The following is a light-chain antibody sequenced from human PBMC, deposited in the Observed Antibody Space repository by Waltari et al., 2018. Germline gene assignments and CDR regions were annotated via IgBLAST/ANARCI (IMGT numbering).Light chain of an antibody. CDR3: QQGYRIPLA. CDR1: HDISNY. CDR2: DAS. J-gene: IGKJ3*01. V-gene: IGKV1-39*01. Sequence: DIQMTQSPSSLSASVGDRVTITCQASHDISNYLNWYQQKPGKAPKLLIYDASNLETGVPSRFSGSGSGTDFTLTISSLQPEDFATYYCQQGYRIPLAFGPGAKVEMK.